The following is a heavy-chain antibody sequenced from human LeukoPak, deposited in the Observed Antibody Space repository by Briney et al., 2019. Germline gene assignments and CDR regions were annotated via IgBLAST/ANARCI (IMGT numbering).Heavy chain of an antibody. V-gene: IGHV4-4*07. CDR2: VYTSGSTTC. J-gene: IGHJ4*02. Sequence: PSETLSLTCTVSGGSISSSYWSWIRQPAGKGLEWIGRVYTSGSTTCNYNPSLKSRLTMSVDTSKNQFSLKLSSVTAADTAVYYCARDPNSALWGQGTLVTVSS. CDR3: ARDPNSAL. CDR1: GGSISSSY. D-gene: IGHD2-21*01.